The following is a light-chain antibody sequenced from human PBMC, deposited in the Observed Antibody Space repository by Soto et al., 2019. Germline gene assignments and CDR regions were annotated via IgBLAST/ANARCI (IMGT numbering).Light chain of an antibody. J-gene: IGKJ1*01. CDR2: GAS. CDR3: QHYDNWPPWT. CDR1: QSVSSN. V-gene: IGKV3-15*01. Sequence: EIVMTQSPATLSMSPGERATLSCRASQSVSSNLAWYQQKPGQPPRLLIFGASTRATGIPARFSGSGSGTEFTLTISSLRSEDFAVYYCQHYDNWPPWTFGQGTKVEIK.